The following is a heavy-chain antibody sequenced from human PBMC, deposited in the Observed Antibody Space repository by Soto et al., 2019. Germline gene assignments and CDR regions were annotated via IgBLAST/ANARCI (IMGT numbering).Heavy chain of an antibody. J-gene: IGHJ4*02. CDR2: IYYSGST. CDR1: GGSISSYY. Sequence: SETLSLTCTVSGGSISSYYWSWIRQPPGKGLEWIGYIYYSGSTNYNPSLKSRVTISVDTSKNQFSLKLSSVTAADTAVYYCARGRSLFDYWGQGTLVTVSS. CDR3: ARGRSLFDY. V-gene: IGHV4-59*01.